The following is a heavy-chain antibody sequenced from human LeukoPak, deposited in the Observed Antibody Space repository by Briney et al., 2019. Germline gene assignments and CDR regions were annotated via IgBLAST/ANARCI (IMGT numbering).Heavy chain of an antibody. D-gene: IGHD5-18*01. CDR2: INHSGST. V-gene: IGHV4-34*01. CDR1: GGSFSDYY. CDR3: AREARYIDTAMVTDY. J-gene: IGHJ4*02. Sequence: SETLSLTCAVYGGSFSDYYWSWIRQPPGKGLEWIGEINHSGSTDYNPSLKSRVTISVDRSKNQFSLKLSSVTAADTAVYYCAREARYIDTAMVTDYWGQGTLVTVSS.